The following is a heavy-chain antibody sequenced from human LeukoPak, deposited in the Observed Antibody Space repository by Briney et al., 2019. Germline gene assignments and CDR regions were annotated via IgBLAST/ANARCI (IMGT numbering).Heavy chain of an antibody. Sequence: GGSLRLSCAASGFTFTDYTMNWVRQAPGKGLEWVGFIRSKAHGGTTEYAASVKGRFTISRDDSMSIAYLQMDSLKTEDTAVFYCARAYVGPISLGYYGMDVWGQGTTVTVSS. CDR3: ARAYVGPISLGYYGMDV. V-gene: IGHV3-49*04. CDR2: IRSKAHGGTT. J-gene: IGHJ6*02. D-gene: IGHD1-26*01. CDR1: GFTFTDYT.